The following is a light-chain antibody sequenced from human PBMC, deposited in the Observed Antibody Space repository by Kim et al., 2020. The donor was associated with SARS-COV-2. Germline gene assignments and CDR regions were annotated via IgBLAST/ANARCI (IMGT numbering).Light chain of an antibody. CDR3: QAWDSSKGV. Sequence: SYELTQPHSVSVSPGQTASITCSGDKLGDKYACWYQQKPGQSPVLVIYQDSKRPSGIPERFSGSNSGNTATLTISGTQAMDEADYYCQAWDSSKGVFGTGTKVTVL. CDR2: QDS. V-gene: IGLV3-1*01. J-gene: IGLJ1*01. CDR1: KLGDKY.